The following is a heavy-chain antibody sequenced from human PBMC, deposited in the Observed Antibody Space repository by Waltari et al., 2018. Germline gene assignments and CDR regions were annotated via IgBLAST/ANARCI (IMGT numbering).Heavy chain of an antibody. CDR2: INPNSGGT. D-gene: IGHD2-15*01. V-gene: IGHV1-2*02. CDR3: ARDKGYCSGGSCYSDY. Sequence: QVQLVQSGAEVKKPGASVKVSCKASGYTFTGYYMHWVRQAPGQGLEWMGWINPNSGGTNYAQKFQGRVTMTRDTSISTAYMELSRLRSDDTAVYYCARDKGYCSGGSCYSDYWGQGTLVTVSS. J-gene: IGHJ4*02. CDR1: GYTFTGYY.